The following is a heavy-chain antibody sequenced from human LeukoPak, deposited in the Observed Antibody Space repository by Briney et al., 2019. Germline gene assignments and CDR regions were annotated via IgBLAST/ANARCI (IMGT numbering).Heavy chain of an antibody. J-gene: IGHJ5*02. Sequence: SETLSLTCTVSGGSISIYYWSWIRQSAGKGLEWIGRIYTSGSTNYNPSLKSRVTMSVDTSKNQFSLKLSSVTAADTAVYYCARDPRSLEIYDILTGYYSARYNWFDPWGQGTLVTVSS. CDR2: IYTSGST. CDR1: GGSISIYY. V-gene: IGHV4-4*07. D-gene: IGHD3-9*01. CDR3: ARDPRSLEIYDILTGYYSARYNWFDP.